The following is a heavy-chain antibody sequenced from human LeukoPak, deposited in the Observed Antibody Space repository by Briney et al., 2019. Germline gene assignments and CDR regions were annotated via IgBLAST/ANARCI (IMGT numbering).Heavy chain of an antibody. CDR3: ARTGEYYYDSSGYSDY. CDR1: GGTFSSYA. J-gene: IGHJ4*02. D-gene: IGHD3-22*01. CDR2: IIPIFGTA. V-gene: IGHV1-69*05. Sequence: SVKVSCKASGGTFSSYAISWVRQAPGQGLEWMGGIIPIFGTANYAQKLQGRVTMTTDTSTSTAYMELRSLRSDDTAVYYCARTGEYYYDSSGYSDYWGQGTLVTVSS.